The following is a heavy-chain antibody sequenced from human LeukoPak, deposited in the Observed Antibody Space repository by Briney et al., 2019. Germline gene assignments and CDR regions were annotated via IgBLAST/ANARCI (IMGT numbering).Heavy chain of an antibody. J-gene: IGHJ4*02. CDR2: IYYSGST. CDR1: GGSISSNGYY. Sequence: SETLSLTCTVSGGSISSNGYYWDWIRQPPGKGLEWIGSIYYSGSTYYNPSLTSRATISVDTSKNQFSLKLSSVTAADTAVYYCARLLRWVYYFDSWGQGTLVTVSS. V-gene: IGHV4-39*01. D-gene: IGHD2-21*01. CDR3: ARLLRWVYYFDS.